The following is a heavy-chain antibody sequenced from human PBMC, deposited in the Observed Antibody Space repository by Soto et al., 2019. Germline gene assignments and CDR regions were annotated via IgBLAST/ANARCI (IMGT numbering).Heavy chain of an antibody. Sequence: QVQLQESGPGLVKPSETLSLACNVSGDSVNSASYYWTWIRQPPGKGLEWLGYIYYTGSAKYKPSLESPVTISADTSKNQFFLTLASVTAADPAVYYCAAAAGYRHGYVIFNWDQGIRVTVSS. CDR1: GDSVNSASYY. CDR2: IYYTGSA. CDR3: AAAAGYRHGYVIFN. J-gene: IGHJ4*02. D-gene: IGHD5-18*01. V-gene: IGHV4-61*01.